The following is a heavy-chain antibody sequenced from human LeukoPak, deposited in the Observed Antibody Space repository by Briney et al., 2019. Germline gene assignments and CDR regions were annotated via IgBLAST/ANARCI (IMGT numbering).Heavy chain of an antibody. J-gene: IGHJ4*02. CDR1: GASMSSNY. Sequence: SETLSLTCNVSGASMSSNYWSWIRQPPGKGLEWTGYIYHSGNTNYSPSLESRVTMSVDESKNQFSLRVHFVSAADTAVYYCASTRRAAVAGRFDSRGQGTLVTVSS. D-gene: IGHD6-19*01. V-gene: IGHV4-4*09. CDR2: IYHSGNT. CDR3: ASTRRAAVAGRFDS.